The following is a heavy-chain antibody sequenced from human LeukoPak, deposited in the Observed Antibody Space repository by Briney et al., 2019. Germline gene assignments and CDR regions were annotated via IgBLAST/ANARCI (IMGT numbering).Heavy chain of an antibody. Sequence: GASVKVSCKASGGTFSSYAISWVRQAPGQGLEWMGGIIPIFGTANYAQKFQGRVTITTDESTSTAYMELSSLRSEDTAVYYCARDDLDNYAWLPDAFDIWGQGTMVTVSS. J-gene: IGHJ3*02. D-gene: IGHD2-2*01. CDR1: GGTFSSYA. CDR3: ARDDLDNYAWLPDAFDI. V-gene: IGHV1-69*05. CDR2: IIPIFGTA.